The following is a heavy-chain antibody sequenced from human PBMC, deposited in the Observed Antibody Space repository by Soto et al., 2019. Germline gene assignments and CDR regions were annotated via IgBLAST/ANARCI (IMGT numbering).Heavy chain of an antibody. CDR1: GFTFISYW. V-gene: IGHV3-7*05. D-gene: IGHD1-26*01. Sequence: GGSLRVSCTASGFTFISYWRNWVRQAPGKGLEWVGNIKEDGSEKFYVDSVKGRFTISRDNAKNSLYLDMNSLRVEDTAIYFCARDFGGPWGQGTLVTVSS. CDR2: IKEDGSEK. J-gene: IGHJ5*02. CDR3: ARDFGGP.